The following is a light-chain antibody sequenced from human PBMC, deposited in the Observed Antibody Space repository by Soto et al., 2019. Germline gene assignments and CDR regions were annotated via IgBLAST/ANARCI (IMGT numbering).Light chain of an antibody. CDR2: AAS. CDR3: LQHNSYLSFT. J-gene: IGKJ3*01. Sequence: DIQMTQSPSAMSASVGDRVTITCRASQGISNYLAWFQQKPGKVPKRLIYAASSLQSGLPSSFSGSRSGTEFTLTISSLQPEDFATYYCLQHNSYLSFTFGPGTKVDIK. CDR1: QGISNY. V-gene: IGKV1-17*03.